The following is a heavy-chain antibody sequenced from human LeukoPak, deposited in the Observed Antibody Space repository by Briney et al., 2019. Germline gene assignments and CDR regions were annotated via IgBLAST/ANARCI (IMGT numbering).Heavy chain of an antibody. J-gene: IGHJ3*02. CDR1: GGTFNSYA. D-gene: IGHD1-26*01. CDR3: AREDDTGRYMGDDAFDI. Sequence: ASVKVSCKASGGTFNSYAISWVRQAPGQGLEWRGGIIPMSDTANYPQKFRGRLTITADIPTSTVYMELSSLRSEDTAVYYCAREDDTGRYMGDDAFDIWGQGTMVTVSS. V-gene: IGHV1-69*06. CDR2: IIPMSDTA.